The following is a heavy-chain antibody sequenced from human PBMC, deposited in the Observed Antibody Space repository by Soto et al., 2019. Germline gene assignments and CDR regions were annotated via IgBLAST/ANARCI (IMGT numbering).Heavy chain of an antibody. V-gene: IGHV3-30-3*01. CDR3: AREKVVIPTNWFDP. D-gene: IGHD3-22*01. J-gene: IGHJ5*02. Sequence: QVQLVESGGGVVQPGRSLRLSCAASGFTFSSYAMHWVRQAPGKGLEWVAVISYDGSNKYYADSVKGRFTIFRDNSKNTLYLQMNSLRAEDTAVYYCAREKVVIPTNWFDPWGQGTLVTVSS. CDR2: ISYDGSNK. CDR1: GFTFSSYA.